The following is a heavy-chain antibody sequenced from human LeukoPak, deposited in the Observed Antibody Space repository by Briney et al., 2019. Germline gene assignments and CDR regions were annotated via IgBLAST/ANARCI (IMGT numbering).Heavy chain of an antibody. Sequence: EPSETLSLTCTVSGGSISSGGYYWSWIRQHPGKGLEWIGYIYYSGSTYYNPSLKSRVTISVDTSKNQFSLKLSSVTAADTAVYYCARTGGIDPPRPFDYWGQGTLVTVSS. D-gene: IGHD4-23*01. CDR2: IYYSGST. V-gene: IGHV4-31*03. J-gene: IGHJ4*02. CDR1: GGSISSGGYY. CDR3: ARTGGIDPPRPFDY.